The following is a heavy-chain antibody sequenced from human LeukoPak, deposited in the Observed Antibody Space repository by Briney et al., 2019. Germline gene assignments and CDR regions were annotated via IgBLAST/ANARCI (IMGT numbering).Heavy chain of an antibody. V-gene: IGHV4-30-2*01. CDR3: ARGNATVTTEDYFDY. CDR2: IYHSGST. CDR1: GGSISSGGYS. D-gene: IGHD4-17*01. J-gene: IGHJ4*02. Sequence: SQTLSLTCAVSGGSISSGGYSWSWIRQPPGKGLEWIGYIYHSGSTYYNPSLKSRVTISVDRSKNQFSLKRSSVTAADTAVYYCARGNATVTTEDYFDYWGQGTLVTVSS.